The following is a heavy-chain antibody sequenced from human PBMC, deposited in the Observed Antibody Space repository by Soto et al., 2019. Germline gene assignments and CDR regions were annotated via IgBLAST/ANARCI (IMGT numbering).Heavy chain of an antibody. J-gene: IGHJ4*02. D-gene: IGHD2-15*01. Sequence: PGGSLRLSCAASGFTFSSYAMSWVRQAPGKGLEYVSAISSNGGSTYYADSVKGRFTISRDNSKNTLYLQMSSLRAEDTAVYYCVKGQVLGYCSGGSCYSRPYWCDYWGQGTLVTVYS. CDR1: GFTFSSYA. CDR3: VKGQVLGYCSGGSCYSRPYWCDY. CDR2: ISSNGGST. V-gene: IGHV3-64D*06.